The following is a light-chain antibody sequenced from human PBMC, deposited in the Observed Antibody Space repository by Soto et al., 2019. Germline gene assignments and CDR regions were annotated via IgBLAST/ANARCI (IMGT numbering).Light chain of an antibody. V-gene: IGKV3-20*01. Sequence: VLTQSPGTLSLSPGESATLSCRASHTVSITYLTWYQQKPGQAPRLLIFGASKRATGIPDRFSGSGSGRDFTLTISGLEPEDFAVYYCQHYGSSHSNTFGQGTRLEIK. CDR1: HTVSITY. CDR2: GAS. CDR3: QHYGSSHSNT. J-gene: IGKJ5*01.